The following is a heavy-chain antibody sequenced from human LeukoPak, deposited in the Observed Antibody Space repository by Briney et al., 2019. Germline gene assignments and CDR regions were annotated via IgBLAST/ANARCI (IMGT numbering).Heavy chain of an antibody. V-gene: IGHV4-34*01. D-gene: IGHD3-3*01. CDR3: ARGGYDFWSGYYTDWFDP. CDR2: INHSGST. Sequence: SETLSLTCAVYGGSFSGYYWSWIRQPPGKGLEWIGEINHSGSTNYNPSLKSRVTISVDTSKNQFSLKLSSVTAADTVVYYCARGGYDFWSGYYTDWFDPWGQGTLVTVSS. J-gene: IGHJ5*02. CDR1: GGSFSGYY.